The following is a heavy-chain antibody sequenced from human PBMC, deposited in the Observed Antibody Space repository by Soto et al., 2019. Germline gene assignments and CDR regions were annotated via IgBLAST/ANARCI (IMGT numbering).Heavy chain of an antibody. CDR1: GGSISSGGYY. CDR2: IYYSGST. D-gene: IGHD6-19*01. J-gene: IGHJ5*02. V-gene: IGHV4-31*03. Sequence: LSLTCTVSGGSISSGGYYWSWIRQHPGKGLEWIGYIYYSGSTYYNPSLKSRVTISVDTSKNQFSLKLSSVTAADTAVYYCARAPGIAVAENWFDPWGQGTLVTVSS. CDR3: ARAPGIAVAENWFDP.